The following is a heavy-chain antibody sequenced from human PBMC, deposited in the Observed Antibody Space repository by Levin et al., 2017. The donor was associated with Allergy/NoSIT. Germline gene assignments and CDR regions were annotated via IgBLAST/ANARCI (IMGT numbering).Heavy chain of an antibody. CDR1: GFTFSSYA. D-gene: IGHD3-10*01. CDR2: ISGSGGST. Sequence: GGSLRLSCAASGFTFSSYAMSWVRQAPGKGLEWVSAISGSGGSTYYADSVKGRFTISRDNSKNTLYLQMNSLRAEDTAVYYCAKFKEVRGVAQKNYYYYGMDVWGQGTTVTVSS. J-gene: IGHJ6*02. V-gene: IGHV3-23*01. CDR3: AKFKEVRGVAQKNYYYYGMDV.